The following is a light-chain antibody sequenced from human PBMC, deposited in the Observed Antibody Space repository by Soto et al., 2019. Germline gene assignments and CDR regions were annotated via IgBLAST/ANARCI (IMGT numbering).Light chain of an antibody. J-gene: IGLJ3*02. CDR2: LNSDGSH. CDR3: QTWGTGPWV. CDR1: SGHSSYA. Sequence: HLVLTQSPSASASLGASVKLTCTLSSGHSSYAIAWHQQQPEKGPRYLMKLNSDGSHNKGDGIPDRFSGSSSGAERYLTISSLQSEDEADYYCQTWGTGPWVFGGGTKVTVL. V-gene: IGLV4-69*01.